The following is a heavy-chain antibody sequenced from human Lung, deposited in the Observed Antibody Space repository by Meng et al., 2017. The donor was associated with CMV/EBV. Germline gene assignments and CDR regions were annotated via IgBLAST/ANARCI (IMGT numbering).Heavy chain of an antibody. Sequence: VWLRSSGPELVKPSETLALTCAVSGDPITNHNWWAWVRQPPGKGLEWIGEIPHRGSSAYNPSLKSRVSMSIDKSKNQFSLKLTSVTAADTAVYHCLRRSGGSVWGQGTLVTVSS. V-gene: IGHV4-4*02. CDR3: LRRSGGSV. J-gene: IGHJ1*01. CDR1: GDPITNHNW. D-gene: IGHD3-10*01. CDR2: IPHRGSS.